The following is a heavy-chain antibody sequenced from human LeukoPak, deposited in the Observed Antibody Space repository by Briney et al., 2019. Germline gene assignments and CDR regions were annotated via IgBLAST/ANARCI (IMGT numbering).Heavy chain of an antibody. CDR1: RFTVSSNY. D-gene: IGHD4-17*01. CDR3: ARRIDYGDYYYYGMDV. CDR2: IYSGGST. V-gene: IGHV3-66*04. Sequence: GGSLRLSCAASRFTVSSNYMSWVRQAPGKGLEWVSVIYSGGSTYYADSVKGRLTISRDNSKNTLYLQMNSLRAEDTAVYYCARRIDYGDYYYYGMDVWGQGTTVTVSS. J-gene: IGHJ6*02.